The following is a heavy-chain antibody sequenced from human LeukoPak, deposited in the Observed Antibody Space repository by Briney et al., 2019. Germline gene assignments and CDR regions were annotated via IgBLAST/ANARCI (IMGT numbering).Heavy chain of an antibody. J-gene: IGHJ4*02. CDR2: YNPNSGDT. CDR1: GYMFTGQF. D-gene: IGHD6-25*01. Sequence: ASVKVSCKASGYMFTGQFIHWVRQAPGQGLEWMGVYNPNSGDTTFSQRFQDRVTMTRDTSINTALMELSRLTSDDTAVYYCARGGPRGNGFDYWGQGTLVSVSS. V-gene: IGHV1-2*02. CDR3: ARGGPRGNGFDY.